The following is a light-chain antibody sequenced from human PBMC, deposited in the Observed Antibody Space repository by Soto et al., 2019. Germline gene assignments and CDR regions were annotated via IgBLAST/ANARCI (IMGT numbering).Light chain of an antibody. Sequence: EIVMTQSPATLSVSPGERATLSCRASQSVSSNLAWYQQKPGQAPRLLIYGASTRATGIPARFSGSGSGTDFTLTISSLQSEDFAVYYCQQYNNWQGTFGQGTKLEIK. CDR1: QSVSSN. V-gene: IGKV3D-15*01. CDR3: QQYNNWQGT. J-gene: IGKJ2*01. CDR2: GAS.